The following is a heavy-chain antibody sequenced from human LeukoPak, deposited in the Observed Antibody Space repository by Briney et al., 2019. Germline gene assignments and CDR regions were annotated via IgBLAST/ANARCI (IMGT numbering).Heavy chain of an antibody. CDR3: SRVGSSGWPNYFDS. CDR1: GFTFSSYE. D-gene: IGHD6-19*01. V-gene: IGHV3-48*03. CDR2: ISSSGSAK. J-gene: IGHJ4*02. Sequence: GGSLRLSCAASGFTFSSYEMNWVRQAPGKGLESVAYISSSGSAKYYADSVKGRFTISRENAKNSLYLQMNSLTAGDTAVYFCSRVGSSGWPNYFDSWGQGTLVTVSS.